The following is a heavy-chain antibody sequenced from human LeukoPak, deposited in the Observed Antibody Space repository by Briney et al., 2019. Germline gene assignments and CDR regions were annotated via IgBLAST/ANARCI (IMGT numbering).Heavy chain of an antibody. CDR2: IIPIFGTA. D-gene: IGHD2-2*02. Sequence: SVKVSCKASGGTFSSYAISWVRQAPGQGLEWMGGIIPIFGTANYAQKFQGRVTITTDESTSTAYMELSSLRSEDTAVYYCAGQDIVVVPAAIQVCYWFDPWGQGTLVTVSS. CDR3: AGQDIVVVPAAIQVCYWFDP. J-gene: IGHJ5*02. CDR1: GGTFSSYA. V-gene: IGHV1-69*05.